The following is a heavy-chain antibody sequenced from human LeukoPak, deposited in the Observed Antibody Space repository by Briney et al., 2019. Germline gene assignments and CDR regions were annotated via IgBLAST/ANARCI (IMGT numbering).Heavy chain of an antibody. J-gene: IGHJ4*02. CDR1: GGSFSGYY. D-gene: IGHD3-3*01. CDR2: INHSGST. Sequence: SETLSLTCAVYGGSFSGYYWSWIRQPPGKGLEWIGEINHSGSTNYNPSLKSRVTISVDTSKNQFPLKLSSVTAADTAVYYCARRDDFWSGYYTTRGYYFDYWGQGTLVTVSS. V-gene: IGHV4-34*01. CDR3: ARRDDFWSGYYTTRGYYFDY.